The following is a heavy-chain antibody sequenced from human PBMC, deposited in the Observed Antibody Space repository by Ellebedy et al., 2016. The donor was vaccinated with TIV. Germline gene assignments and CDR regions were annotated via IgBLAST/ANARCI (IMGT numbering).Heavy chain of an antibody. CDR2: ISWDGGST. Sequence: GESLKISCAASGFTFDDYTMHWVRQAPGKGLEWVCLISWDGGSTYYADSVKGRFTVSRDNSKNSLYLQMNSLRTEDTALYYCAKGPMGTYYFDYWGQGTLVTVSS. D-gene: IGHD7-27*01. V-gene: IGHV3-43*01. CDR3: AKGPMGTYYFDY. J-gene: IGHJ4*02. CDR1: GFTFDDYT.